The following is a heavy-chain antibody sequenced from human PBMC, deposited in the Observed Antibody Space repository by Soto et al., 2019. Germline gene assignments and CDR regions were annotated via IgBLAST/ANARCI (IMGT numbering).Heavy chain of an antibody. CDR3: ARTYSSSSLGGMDV. D-gene: IGHD6-13*01. V-gene: IGHV3-48*02. Sequence: AGGSLRLSCAASGFTFSSYSMNWVRQAPGKGLEWVSYISSSSSTIYYADSVKGRFTISRDNAKNSLYLQMNSLRDEDTAVYYCARTYSSSSLGGMDVWGQGTTVTVSS. J-gene: IGHJ6*02. CDR2: ISSSSSTI. CDR1: GFTFSSYS.